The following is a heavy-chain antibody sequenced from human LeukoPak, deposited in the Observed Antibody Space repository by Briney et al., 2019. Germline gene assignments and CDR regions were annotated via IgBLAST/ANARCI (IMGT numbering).Heavy chain of an antibody. V-gene: IGHV4-34*01. CDR1: GGSFSGYY. CDR2: INHSGST. Sequence: SETLSLTCAVYGGSFSGYYWSWIRQPPGKGLEWIGEINHSGSTNYNPSLKSRVTISVDTSKNQFSLKLSSVTAADTAVYYCAREDSSGLGDDAFDIWGQGTMVTVSS. J-gene: IGHJ3*02. D-gene: IGHD3-22*01. CDR3: AREDSSGLGDDAFDI.